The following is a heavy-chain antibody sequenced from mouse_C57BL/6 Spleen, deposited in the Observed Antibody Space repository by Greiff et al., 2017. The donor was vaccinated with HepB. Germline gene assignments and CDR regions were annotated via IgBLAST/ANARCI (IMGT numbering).Heavy chain of an antibody. Sequence: VKLMESGAELAKPGASVKLSCKASGYTFTSYWMHWVKQRPGQGLEWIGYINPSSGYTKYNQKFKDKATLTADKSSSTAYMQLSSLTYEDSAVYYCARLLWLRRGYFDYWGQGTTLTVSS. D-gene: IGHD2-2*01. V-gene: IGHV1-7*01. J-gene: IGHJ2*01. CDR2: INPSSGYT. CDR3: ARLLWLRRGYFDY. CDR1: GYTFTSYW.